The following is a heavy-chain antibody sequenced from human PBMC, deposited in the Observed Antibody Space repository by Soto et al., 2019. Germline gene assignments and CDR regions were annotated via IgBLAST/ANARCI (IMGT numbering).Heavy chain of an antibody. J-gene: IGHJ6*02. CDR1: GDSVSSNSAA. Sequence: QTLSLISAISGDSVSSNSAAWNWIRQSPSRGLEWLGRTYYRSKWYNDYAVSVKGRISINPDTSKNLFSLQLNSVTPEDTAVYYCARDRKGGFVMGVWGQGTTVTVSS. CDR2: TYYRSKWYN. CDR3: ARDRKGGFVMGV. D-gene: IGHD3-16*01. V-gene: IGHV6-1*01.